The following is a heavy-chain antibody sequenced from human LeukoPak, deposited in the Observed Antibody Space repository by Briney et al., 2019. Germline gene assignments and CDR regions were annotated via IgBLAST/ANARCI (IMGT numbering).Heavy chain of an antibody. CDR2: ISRSSSQI. D-gene: IGHD6-19*01. Sequence: NPGGSLRLSCAASGFTFSSYSMNWVRQAPGKGLEWVSSISRSSSQIYYADSVRGRFTVSRDNAKNSLFLQTSSLRAEDTAVYYCARDGVAVAGHYFDYWGQGTLVTVSS. J-gene: IGHJ4*02. CDR3: ARDGVAVAGHYFDY. V-gene: IGHV3-21*01. CDR1: GFTFSSYS.